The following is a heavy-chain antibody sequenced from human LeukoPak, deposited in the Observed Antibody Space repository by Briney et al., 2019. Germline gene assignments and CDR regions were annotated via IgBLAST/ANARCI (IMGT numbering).Heavy chain of an antibody. CDR2: IYTSGST. V-gene: IGHV4-61*02. J-gene: IGHJ3*01. D-gene: IGHD3-10*01. CDR1: GGSISSGSYY. CDR3: ARHKSVSYDAFDL. Sequence: PSETLSLTCTVSGGSISSGSYYWSWIRQPAGKGLEWIGRIYTSGSTNYNPSLKSRVTISVDTSKNQFSLKLSSVTAADTAVYYCARHKSVSYDAFDLWGRGTMVTVSS.